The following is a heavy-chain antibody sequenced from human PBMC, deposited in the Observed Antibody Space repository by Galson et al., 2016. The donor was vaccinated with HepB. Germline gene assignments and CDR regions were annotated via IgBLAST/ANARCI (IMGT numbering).Heavy chain of an antibody. Sequence: SLRLSCAASGFTFRSYGMNWVRQAPGKGLEWVSGISGSGGGAYYGDSVKGRFTISRDNSKNTLHLQINSLGAEDTAVYYCAKEGRLGDGLDVWGQGTTVTVSS. J-gene: IGHJ6*02. CDR1: GFTFRSYG. CDR3: AKEGRLGDGLDV. CDR2: ISGSGGGA. D-gene: IGHD3-10*01. V-gene: IGHV3-23*01.